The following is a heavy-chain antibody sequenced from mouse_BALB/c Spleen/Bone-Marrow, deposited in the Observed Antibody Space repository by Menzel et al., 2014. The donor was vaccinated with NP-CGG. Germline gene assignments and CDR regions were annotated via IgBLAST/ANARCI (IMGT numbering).Heavy chain of an antibody. D-gene: IGHD2-4*01. CDR3: ARGGHDFSLDY. J-gene: IGHJ4*01. Sequence: QVQLQQPGAELGMPGASVKMSCKASGYRFTDNWIYWVKQRPGQGLEWIGAIDTSDSYTNYNQKFMGKASLTVDASSSTAYMQVSSLTSDDSAVYYCARGGHDFSLDYWGQGTSVTVSS. CDR1: GYRFTDNW. V-gene: IGHV1-69*01. CDR2: IDTSDSYT.